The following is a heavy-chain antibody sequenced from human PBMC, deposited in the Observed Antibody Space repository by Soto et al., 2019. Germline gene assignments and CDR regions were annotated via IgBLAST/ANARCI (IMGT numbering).Heavy chain of an antibody. CDR3: AREKVVPAAMGTGFAY. D-gene: IGHD2-2*01. J-gene: IGHJ4*02. CDR1: GGSISSYY. CDR2: IYYSGST. V-gene: IGHV4-59*01. Sequence: SETLSLTCTVSGGSISSYYWSWIRQPPGKGLEWIGYIYYSGSTNYNPSLKSRVTISVDTSKNQFSLKLSSVTAADTAVYYCAREKVVPAAMGTGFAYWGQGTLVTVSS.